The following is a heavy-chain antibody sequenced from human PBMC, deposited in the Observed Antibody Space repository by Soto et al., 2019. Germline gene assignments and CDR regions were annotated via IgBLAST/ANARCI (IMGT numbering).Heavy chain of an antibody. J-gene: IGHJ4*02. V-gene: IGHV1-69*13. D-gene: IGHD4-17*01. CDR1: GGTFSSYA. CDR3: ARGVIKMTTVTGFDY. CDR2: IIPIFGTA. Sequence: SVKVSCKAPGGTFSSYAISWVRQAPGQGLEWMGGIIPIFGTANYAQKFQGRVAITADESTSTAYMELCSLRSEDTAVYYCARGVIKMTTVTGFDYWGQGTLVTVSS.